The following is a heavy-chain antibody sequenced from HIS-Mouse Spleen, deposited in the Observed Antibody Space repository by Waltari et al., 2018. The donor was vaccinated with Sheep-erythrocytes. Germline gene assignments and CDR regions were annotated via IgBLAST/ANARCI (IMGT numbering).Heavy chain of an antibody. J-gene: IGHJ2*01. CDR1: GFTISING. CDR3: AKVRTVNYWYFDL. V-gene: IGHV3-30*18. Sequence: QVQLVESGGGVVQPGRSRRLSCAASGFTISINGVPSHRQAPGKGLEWVAVISYDGSNKYYADSVKGRFTISRDNSKNTLYLQMNSLRAEDTAVYYCAKVRTVNYWYFDLWGRGTLVTVSS. D-gene: IGHD1-1*01. CDR2: ISYDGSNK.